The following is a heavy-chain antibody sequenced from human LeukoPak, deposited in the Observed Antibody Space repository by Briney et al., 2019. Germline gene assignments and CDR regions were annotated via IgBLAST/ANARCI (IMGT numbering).Heavy chain of an antibody. V-gene: IGHV3-20*04. D-gene: IGHD1-26*01. Sequence: GGSLRLSCVASGFTFDDYGMSWVRQAPGKGLEWVSGINWNGGGTGYADYVKGRFTISRDNAKNSLYLQMNSLRAEDTALYYCARALGHSGSRWGQGTLVTVSS. J-gene: IGHJ1*01. CDR3: ARALGHSGSR. CDR1: GFTFDDYG. CDR2: INWNGGGT.